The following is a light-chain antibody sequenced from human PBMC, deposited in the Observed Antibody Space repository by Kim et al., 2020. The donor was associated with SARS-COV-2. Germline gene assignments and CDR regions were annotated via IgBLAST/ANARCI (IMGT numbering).Light chain of an antibody. CDR3: AAWDDSLSGVV. J-gene: IGLJ2*01. Sequence: GQRVTISCSGSSSNIGSNYVYWYQQLPGTAPKLLSYRNNQRPSGVPDRFSGSKSGTSASLAISGLRSEDEADCYCAAWDDSLSGVVFGGGTQLTVL. CDR1: SSNIGSNY. V-gene: IGLV1-47*01. CDR2: RNN.